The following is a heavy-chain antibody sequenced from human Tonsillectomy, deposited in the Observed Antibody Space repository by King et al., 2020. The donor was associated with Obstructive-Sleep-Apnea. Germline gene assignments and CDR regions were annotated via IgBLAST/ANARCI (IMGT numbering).Heavy chain of an antibody. J-gene: IGHJ4*02. CDR3: ARVAFYGSGSDRHFDY. Sequence: EVQLVESGGGLVKPGWSLRLSCAASVFTFSSYSMNWVRQAPGKGLEWVSSISSSSSYIYYADSVKGRFTISSDNAKNSLYLQMNSLRAEDTSVYYCARVAFYGSGSDRHFDYWGQGTLVTVSS. CDR1: VFTFSSYS. CDR2: ISSSSSYI. D-gene: IGHD3-10*01. V-gene: IGHV3-21*01.